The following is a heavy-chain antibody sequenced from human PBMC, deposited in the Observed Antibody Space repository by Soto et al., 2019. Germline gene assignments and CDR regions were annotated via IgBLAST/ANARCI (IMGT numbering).Heavy chain of an antibody. Sequence: GASVKVSCKASGGTFSSYAISWVRQAPGQGLEWMGGIIPIFGTANYAQKFQGRVTITADESTSTAYMELSSLRSEDTAVYYCARAFVGYSSGWSPSIDAFDIWGQGTMVTVSS. CDR1: GGTFSSYA. CDR3: ARAFVGYSSGWSPSIDAFDI. V-gene: IGHV1-69*13. D-gene: IGHD6-19*01. CDR2: IIPIFGTA. J-gene: IGHJ3*02.